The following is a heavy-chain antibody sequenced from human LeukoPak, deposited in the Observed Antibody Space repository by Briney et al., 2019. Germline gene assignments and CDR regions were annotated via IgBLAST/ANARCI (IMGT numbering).Heavy chain of an antibody. V-gene: IGHV3-74*01. J-gene: IGHJ6*02. Sequence: GGSLRLSCAASGFTFSSYWMHWVRQAPGKGLVWVSRINSDGSSTSYADSVKGRFTISRDNAKNTLYLQMNSLRAEDTAVYYCASSGLGYYYYGMDVWGQGTTVTVSS. D-gene: IGHD3-16*01. CDR3: ASSGLGYYYYGMDV. CDR2: INSDGSST. CDR1: GFTFSSYW.